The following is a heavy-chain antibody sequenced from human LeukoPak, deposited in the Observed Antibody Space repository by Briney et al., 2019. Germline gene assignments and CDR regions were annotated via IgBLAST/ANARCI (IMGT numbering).Heavy chain of an antibody. V-gene: IGHV4-61*02. Sequence: PSQTLSLTCTVSGGSISSGSYYWRWIRQPAGKGLEWIGRIYTSGSTNYNPSLKSRVTISVDTSKNQFSLKLSSVTAADTAVYYCARSVPSDPWGQGTLVTVSS. CDR1: GGSISSGSYY. CDR3: ARSVPSDP. CDR2: IYTSGST. J-gene: IGHJ5*02.